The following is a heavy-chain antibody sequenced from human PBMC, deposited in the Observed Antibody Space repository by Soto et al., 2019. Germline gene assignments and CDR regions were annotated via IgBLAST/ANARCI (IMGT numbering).Heavy chain of an antibody. D-gene: IGHD3-10*01. CDR1: GFSLTTSGVG. CDR3: AHSRAPRIFDY. J-gene: IGHJ4*02. Sequence: QITLKESGPTLVKPTQPLTLTCTFSGFSLTTSGVGVGWIRQPPGKALEWLALIYWDDDKRYSPSLQSRVTISKDTSKNQVVLTMTNVDPVDTATYYCAHSRAPRIFDYWGQGTLVTVSS. V-gene: IGHV2-5*02. CDR2: IYWDDDK.